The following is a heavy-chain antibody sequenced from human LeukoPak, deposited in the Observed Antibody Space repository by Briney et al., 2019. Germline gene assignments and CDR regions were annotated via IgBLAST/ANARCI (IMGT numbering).Heavy chain of an antibody. Sequence: GESLKISCKGSGYSFTSYWISWVRQMPGKGLEWMGRIDPSDSYTNYSPSLQGHVTISADKSISTAYLQWSSLKASDTAMYYCARLVTTVTMEDYWGQGTLVTVPS. D-gene: IGHD4-17*01. CDR1: GYSFTSYW. V-gene: IGHV5-10-1*01. J-gene: IGHJ4*02. CDR3: ARLVTTVTMEDY. CDR2: IDPSDSYT.